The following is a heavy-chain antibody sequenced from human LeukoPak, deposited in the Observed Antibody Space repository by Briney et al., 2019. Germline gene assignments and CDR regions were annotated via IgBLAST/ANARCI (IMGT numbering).Heavy chain of an antibody. CDR1: GGSISNYF. Sequence: SETLSLTCTVSGGSISNYFWTWIRQPPGKRLEWIGYYSGSTYYNPSLKSRVTISLDTSKKQFSLKLDSVTAADTAVYYCVRGTEEMITISETFDIWGQGTMVTVSS. J-gene: IGHJ3*02. CDR3: VRGTEEMITISETFDI. V-gene: IGHV4-59*01. D-gene: IGHD5-24*01. CDR2: YSGST.